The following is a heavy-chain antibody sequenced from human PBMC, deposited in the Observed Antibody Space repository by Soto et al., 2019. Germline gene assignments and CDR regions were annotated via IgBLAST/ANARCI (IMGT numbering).Heavy chain of an antibody. D-gene: IGHD6-6*01. CDR2: IYYSGST. CDR1: GGSISSDDYY. Sequence: QVQLQESGPGLVKPSQTLSLTCTVSGGSISSDDYYWSWIRQPPGKGLEWIGYIYYSGSTYYNPSLESRVTISIDTSKNQFSLNLSSVTAADTAVYYCARDRVSISSGFDPWGQGTLVTVSS. V-gene: IGHV4-30-4*01. CDR3: ARDRVSISSGFDP. J-gene: IGHJ5*02.